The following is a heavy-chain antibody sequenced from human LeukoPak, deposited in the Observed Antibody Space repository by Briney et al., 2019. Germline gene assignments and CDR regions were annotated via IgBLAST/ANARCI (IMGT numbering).Heavy chain of an antibody. V-gene: IGHV1-2*02. D-gene: IGHD2-2*01. CDR3: ARDGACSIDSCQNFDY. J-gene: IGHJ4*02. Sequence: ASVKVSCKASGYTFTGYYIHWVRQAPGQGLEWMGWINPYSGVTNYAQQFQGRVTMTTDTSINTAYMDLNSLRSDDTAVYYCARDGACSIDSCQNFDYWGQGTLVTVSS. CDR2: INPYSGVT. CDR1: GYTFTGYY.